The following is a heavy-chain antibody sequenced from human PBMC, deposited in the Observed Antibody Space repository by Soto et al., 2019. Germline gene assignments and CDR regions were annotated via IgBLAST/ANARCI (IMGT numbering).Heavy chain of an antibody. Sequence: PSETLSLTCAVSGGSISSGGYSWSWIRQPPGKGLEWIGYIYHSGSTYYNPSLKSRVTIPVDRSKNQFSLKLSSVTAADTAVYYCAREKRGYSYGYFYYYGMDVWGQGTTVTVSS. CDR3: AREKRGYSYGYFYYYGMDV. CDR2: IYHSGST. V-gene: IGHV4-30-2*01. J-gene: IGHJ6*02. CDR1: GGSISSGGYS. D-gene: IGHD5-18*01.